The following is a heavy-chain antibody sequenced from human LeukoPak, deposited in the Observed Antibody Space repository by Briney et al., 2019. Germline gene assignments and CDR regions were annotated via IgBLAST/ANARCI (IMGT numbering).Heavy chain of an antibody. CDR2: ISYDGCNR. V-gene: IGHV3-30*04. D-gene: IGHD3-22*01. J-gene: IGHJ4*02. CDR1: GFTFSSYT. Sequence: GGSLRLSCAASGFTFSSYTMNWVRQAPGKGLEWVAVISYDGCNRYYADSVKGRFTISRDNSKNTLYLQMNSLRAEDTAVYYCASPKYYYDSSGYSSPVEYWGQGTLVTVSS. CDR3: ASPKYYYDSSGYSSPVEY.